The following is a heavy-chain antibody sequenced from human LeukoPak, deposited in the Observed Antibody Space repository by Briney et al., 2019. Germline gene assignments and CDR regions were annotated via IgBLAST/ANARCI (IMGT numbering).Heavy chain of an antibody. D-gene: IGHD2-21*02. CDR2: INPNSGGT. CDR1: GYTFTGYY. Sequence: ASVKVSCKASGYTFTGYYMHWVRQAPGQGLEWMGWINPNSGGTNYAQKFQGRVTMTRDTSITTAYMELSRLRSDDTAVYYCARPLVVTAPQYYFDYWGQGTLVTVSS. J-gene: IGHJ4*02. V-gene: IGHV1-2*02. CDR3: ARPLVVTAPQYYFDY.